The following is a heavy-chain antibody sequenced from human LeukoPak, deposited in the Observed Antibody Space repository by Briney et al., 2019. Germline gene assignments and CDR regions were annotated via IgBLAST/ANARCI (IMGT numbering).Heavy chain of an antibody. J-gene: IGHJ6*03. V-gene: IGHV1-18*01. Sequence: ASVKVSCKASGYTFSNYGISWVRQPPGQGLEWMGCISTYNGNTNYAQKFKGRVSMTTDTSTSTAYMELRSLRSDDTAVFYCARCGSGSHPADPYYYMDVWGKGTTVTISS. CDR3: ARCGSGSHPADPYYYMDV. CDR1: GYTFSNYG. CDR2: ISTYNGNT. D-gene: IGHD3-10*01.